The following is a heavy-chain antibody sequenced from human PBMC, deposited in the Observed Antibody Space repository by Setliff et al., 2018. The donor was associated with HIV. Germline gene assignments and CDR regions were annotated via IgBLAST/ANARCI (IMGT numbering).Heavy chain of an antibody. D-gene: IGHD3-22*01. J-gene: IGHJ3*02. CDR2: ISSPGRST. CDR1: GLTFSSYA. CDR3: AKGLDDRSGYDAFDI. Sequence: GGSLSLSCAASGLTFSSYAMTWVRQAPGKGLEWVSTISSPGRSTYYADSVEGRFTISRDNSNNTLYLQTNSLRAEDTAVYFCAKGLDDRSGYDAFDIWGQGTMVTVSS. V-gene: IGHV3-23*01.